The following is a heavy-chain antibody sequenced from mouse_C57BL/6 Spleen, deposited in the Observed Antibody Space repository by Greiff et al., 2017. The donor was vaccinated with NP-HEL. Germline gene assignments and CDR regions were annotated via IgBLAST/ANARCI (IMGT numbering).Heavy chain of an antibody. J-gene: IGHJ3*01. V-gene: IGHV1-18*01. Sequence: EVQLQQSGPELVKPGASVKIPCKASGYTFTDYNMDWVKQSHGKSLEWIGDINPNNGGTIYNQKFKGKATLTVDKSSSTAYMELRSLTSEDTAVYYCARGDYAFAYWGQGTLVTVSA. CDR2: INPNNGGT. D-gene: IGHD2-4*01. CDR1: GYTFTDYN. CDR3: ARGDYAFAY.